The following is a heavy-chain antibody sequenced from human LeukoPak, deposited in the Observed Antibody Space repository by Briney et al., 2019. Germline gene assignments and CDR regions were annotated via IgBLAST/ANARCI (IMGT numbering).Heavy chain of an antibody. CDR2: INPNSGGT. Sequence: GASVKVSCKASGYTFTGYYMHWVRQAPGQVLEWIGWINPNSGGTNYAQKFQGRVTMTRDTSISTAYMELSRLRSDDTAVYYCARDSIAAAGADYWGQGTLVTVSS. D-gene: IGHD6-13*01. CDR1: GYTFTGYY. V-gene: IGHV1-2*02. J-gene: IGHJ4*02. CDR3: ARDSIAAAGADY.